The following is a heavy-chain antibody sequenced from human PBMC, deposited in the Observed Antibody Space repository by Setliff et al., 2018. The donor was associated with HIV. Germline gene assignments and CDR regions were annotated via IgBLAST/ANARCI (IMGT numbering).Heavy chain of an antibody. CDR1: GDTFPKYY. D-gene: IGHD3-3*01. CDR2: INPNGGRT. V-gene: IGHV1-46*01. Sequence: ASVKVSCRAPGDTFPKYYLHWVRQAPGQGLEWMGIINPNGGRTTYAQKFQGRVTMTRATSTSTVYMELSSLTSEDTAVYFCARGSRITVVSVLIYSRFDYWGQGTLVTVAS. J-gene: IGHJ4*02. CDR3: ARGSRITVVSVLIYSRFDY.